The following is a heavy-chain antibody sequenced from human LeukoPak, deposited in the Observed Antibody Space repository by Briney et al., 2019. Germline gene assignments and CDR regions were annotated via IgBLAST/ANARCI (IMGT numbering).Heavy chain of an antibody. D-gene: IGHD3-10*01. Sequence: SETLSLTSALYGGSFSGNYWSWIRQPPGKGLEWIGEINHSGSTNYNPYLKSRVTISVDTSKNQFSPKLSSVTAADSDVNDFERGEKGRYYGSGNYYYYMDVWGKGTTVTVSS. V-gene: IGHV4-34*01. J-gene: IGHJ6*03. CDR3: ERGEKGRYYGSGNYYYYMDV. CDR1: GGSFSGNY. CDR2: INHSGST.